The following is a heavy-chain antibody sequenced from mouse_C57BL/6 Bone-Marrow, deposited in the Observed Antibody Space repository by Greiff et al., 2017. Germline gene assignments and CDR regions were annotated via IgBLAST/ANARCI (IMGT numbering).Heavy chain of an antibody. J-gene: IGHJ1*03. CDR2: ISSGSSTI. D-gene: IGHD2-3*01. V-gene: IGHV5-17*01. CDR3: ARGGWLLPYWYFDV. CDR1: GFTFSDYG. Sequence: EVKLMASGGGLVKPGGSLKLSCAASGFTFSDYGMHWVRQAPEKGLEWVAYISSGSSTIYYADTVKGRFTISRDNAKNTLFLQMTSLRSEDTAMYYCARGGWLLPYWYFDVWGTGTTVTVSS.